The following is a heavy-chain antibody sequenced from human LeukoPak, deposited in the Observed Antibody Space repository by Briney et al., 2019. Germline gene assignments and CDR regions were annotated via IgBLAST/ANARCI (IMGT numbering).Heavy chain of an antibody. CDR3: ARGSDFDP. J-gene: IGHJ5*02. CDR1: GGSFSGYY. CDR2: VNHSGGT. V-gene: IGHV4-34*01. Sequence: SETLSLTCAVYGGSFSGYYWGWIRQPPGKGLEWIGEVNHSGGTNYNPSLKSRVTMSVDTSMTQFSLKLSSVTAADTAVYYCARGSDFDPWGQGTLVTVSS.